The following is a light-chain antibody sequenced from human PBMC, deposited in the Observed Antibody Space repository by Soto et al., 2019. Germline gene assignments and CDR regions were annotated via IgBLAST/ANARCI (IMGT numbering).Light chain of an antibody. J-gene: IGKJ4*01. CDR2: TTS. V-gene: IGKV1-17*03. CDR1: QGISNY. Sequence: DVQMTQSPSAVSASVGDRVNITCRASQGISNYLAWFQQKPGKVPKRLIYTTSTLQSGVPSRFSGSRSGTEFTLTISSLQHEDIATYYCLQHNSYPRTFGGGTKVEIK. CDR3: LQHNSYPRT.